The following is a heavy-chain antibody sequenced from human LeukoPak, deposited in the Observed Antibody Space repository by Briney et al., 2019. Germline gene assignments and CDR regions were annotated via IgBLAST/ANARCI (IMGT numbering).Heavy chain of an antibody. D-gene: IGHD5-12*01. Sequence: ASVKVSCKASGYTFTGYYMHWVRQAPGQGLEWMGWINPHSGGTNYAQKFQGRVTMTRDTSISTAYMELSRLRSDDTAVYYCARSRALVATPFDYWGQGTLVTVSS. V-gene: IGHV1-2*02. J-gene: IGHJ4*02. CDR2: INPHSGGT. CDR3: ARSRALVATPFDY. CDR1: GYTFTGYY.